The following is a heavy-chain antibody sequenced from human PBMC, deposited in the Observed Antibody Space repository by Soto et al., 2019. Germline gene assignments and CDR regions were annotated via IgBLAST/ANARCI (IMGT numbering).Heavy chain of an antibody. Sequence: ASVKVSCKASGYTFTSYGISWVRQAPGQGLEWMGWISGYNGNTKYAQKVQGRVTLTTDTSTSTAYMELRSLRSDDTAVYYCARGPTNWEPNIPSFDYWGQGTLVTVSS. CDR1: GYTFTSYG. CDR3: ARGPTNWEPNIPSFDY. V-gene: IGHV1-18*04. CDR2: ISGYNGNT. J-gene: IGHJ4*02. D-gene: IGHD1-26*01.